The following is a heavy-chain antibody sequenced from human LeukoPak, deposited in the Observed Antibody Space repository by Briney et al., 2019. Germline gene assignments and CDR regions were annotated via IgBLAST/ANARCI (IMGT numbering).Heavy chain of an antibody. CDR2: ISNSGGTT. CDR3: AKGSGDSSAWFQLFDY. J-gene: IGHJ4*02. Sequence: GGSLRPSCAASGFTFSSYAMSWVRQAPGKGLEWVSTISNSGGTTYYADSVKGRFTISRDDSENTLYLQMNSLRAEDTAVYYCAKGSGDSSAWFQLFDYWGQGTLVTVSS. D-gene: IGHD6-19*01. CDR1: GFTFSSYA. V-gene: IGHV3-23*01.